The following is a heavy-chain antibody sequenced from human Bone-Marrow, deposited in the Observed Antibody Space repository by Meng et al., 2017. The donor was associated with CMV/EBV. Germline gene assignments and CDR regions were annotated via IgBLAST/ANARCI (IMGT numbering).Heavy chain of an antibody. CDR1: GGTFSSYA. V-gene: IGHV1-69*05. CDR3: ARDEPRVSYFDY. Sequence: KISCKASGGTFSSYAISWVRQAPGQGLEWMGGIIPIFGTANYAQKFQGRVTITTDESTSTAYMELSSLRSEDTAVYFCARDEPRVSYFDYWGQGTLVTVSS. CDR2: IIPIFGTA. J-gene: IGHJ4*02. D-gene: IGHD4-11*01.